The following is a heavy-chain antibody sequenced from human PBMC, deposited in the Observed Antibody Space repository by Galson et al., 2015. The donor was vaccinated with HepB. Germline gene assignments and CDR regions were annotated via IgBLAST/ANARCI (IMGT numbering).Heavy chain of an antibody. V-gene: IGHV3-43D*03. CDR1: GFTFDDYA. J-gene: IGHJ4*02. Sequence: SLRLSCAASGFTFDDYAMHWVRQAPGKGLEWVSLTSWDGGSTYYADSVKGRFTISRDNSKNSLYLQMNSLRAEDTALYYCAKDMYYGSGSYFPDYWGQGTLVTVSS. CDR2: TSWDGGST. CDR3: AKDMYYGSGSYFPDY. D-gene: IGHD3-10*01.